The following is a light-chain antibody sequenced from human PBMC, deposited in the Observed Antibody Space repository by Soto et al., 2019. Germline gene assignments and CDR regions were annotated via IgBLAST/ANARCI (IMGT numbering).Light chain of an antibody. CDR3: QQFDNLIT. CDR1: QRISNNY. CDR2: DAS. V-gene: IGKV3D-20*01. J-gene: IGKJ4*01. Sequence: EIMLTQSPATLSLSPGERATLSCGASQRISNNYLAWYQQKPGLAPRLLIYDASNRAAGIPDRFSGSGSGTDFTLTISRLEPEDFAVYYCQQFDNLITFGGGTKVEIK.